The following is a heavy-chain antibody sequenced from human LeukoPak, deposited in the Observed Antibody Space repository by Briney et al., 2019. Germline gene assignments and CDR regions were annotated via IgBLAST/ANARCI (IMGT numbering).Heavy chain of an antibody. Sequence: GESLKISCKGSGYSFTSYWIGWVRQMPGKGLEWVGIIYPGDSDTRYSPSFQGQVTISADKSFSTAYLQWSSLKASDTAMYYCARLAYYYGSGSYSYFDYWGQGTLVTVSS. V-gene: IGHV5-51*01. D-gene: IGHD3-10*01. CDR1: GYSFTSYW. CDR3: ARLAYYYGSGSYSYFDY. CDR2: IYPGDSDT. J-gene: IGHJ4*02.